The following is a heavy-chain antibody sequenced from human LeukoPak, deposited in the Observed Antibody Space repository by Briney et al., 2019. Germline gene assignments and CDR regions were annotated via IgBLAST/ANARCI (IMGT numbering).Heavy chain of an antibody. V-gene: IGHV3-23*01. CDR2: IGRNGINT. CDR1: GFAFSAYA. Sequence: GGSLRLSCAASGFAFSAYAMNWVRQAPGKGLEWVAGIGRNGINTYYADSVKGRFTISRDNSKNTLYLQMNSLRAEDTAVYYCAKAFWRRYEGFGERTGSHYYYGMDVWGQGTTVTVSS. D-gene: IGHD3-10*01. CDR3: AKAFWRRYEGFGERTGSHYYYGMDV. J-gene: IGHJ6*02.